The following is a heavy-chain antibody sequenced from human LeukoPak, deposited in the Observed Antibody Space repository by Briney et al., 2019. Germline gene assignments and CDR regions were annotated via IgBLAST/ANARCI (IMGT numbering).Heavy chain of an antibody. D-gene: IGHD3-22*01. CDR2: IYSGGST. Sequence: GGSLRLSCAASGFTVSNNYMSWVRQAPGKGLEWVSVIYSGGSTYYSDSVKGRFTISRDNYTNTLYLQMNSLRAEDTAVYYCARDSRQDYYDSSGYLWFAFDIWGQGTMVTVSS. CDR1: GFTVSNNY. V-gene: IGHV3-53*01. J-gene: IGHJ3*02. CDR3: ARDSRQDYYDSSGYLWFAFDI.